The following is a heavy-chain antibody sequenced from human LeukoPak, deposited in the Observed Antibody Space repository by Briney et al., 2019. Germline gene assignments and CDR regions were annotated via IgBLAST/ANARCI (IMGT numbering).Heavy chain of an antibody. CDR1: GYTFTSYG. CDR2: ISAYNGNT. V-gene: IGHV1-18*01. D-gene: IGHD4-17*01. CDR3: ASGPNDYGDYVAFDI. J-gene: IGHJ3*02. Sequence: GASVKVSCKASGYTFTSYGISWVRQAPGHGLEWMGWISAYNGNTNYAQKLQGRVTMTTDTSTSTAYMELRSLRSDDTAVYYCASGPNDYGDYVAFDIWGQGTMVTVSS.